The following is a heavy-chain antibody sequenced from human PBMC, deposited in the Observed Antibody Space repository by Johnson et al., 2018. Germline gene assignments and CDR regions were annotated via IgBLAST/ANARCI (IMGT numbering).Heavy chain of an antibody. J-gene: IGHJ3*02. CDR1: GFTFDDYA. D-gene: IGHD3-16*01. V-gene: IGHV3-9*01. CDR2: ISWNSGSI. Sequence: VQLVESGGGLVQPGRSLRLSCAASGFTFDDYAMHWVRQAPGKGLEWVSGISWNSGSIGYADSVKGRFTISRDNAKNSLYRQMNSLRAEDTALYYCAKEDHGGAFDIWGQGTMGTVSS. CDR3: AKEDHGGAFDI.